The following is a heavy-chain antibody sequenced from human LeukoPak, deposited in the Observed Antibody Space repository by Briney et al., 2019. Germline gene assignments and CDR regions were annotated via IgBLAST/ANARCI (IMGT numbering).Heavy chain of an antibody. CDR1: GFTFDDYA. Sequence: GGSLRLSCAASGFTFDDYAMHWVRQTPGKGLEWVSLISGDGGSTYYADSVKGRFTISRDNSKNSLYLQMNSLRTEDIALYYCAKVIAVAGDFDYWGQGTLVTVSS. D-gene: IGHD6-19*01. CDR2: ISGDGGST. CDR3: AKVIAVAGDFDY. V-gene: IGHV3-43*02. J-gene: IGHJ4*02.